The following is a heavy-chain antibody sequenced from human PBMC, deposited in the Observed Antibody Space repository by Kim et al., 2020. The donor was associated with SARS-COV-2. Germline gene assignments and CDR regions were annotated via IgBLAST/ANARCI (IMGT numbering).Heavy chain of an antibody. CDR2: INHSGST. Sequence: SETLSLTCAVYGGSFSGYYWSWIRQPPGKGLEWIGEINHSGSTNYNPSLKSRVTISVDTSKNQFSLRLSSVTAADTGVYYCARGRGGYFDWSHRFDYWGQGTPVTVSS. J-gene: IGHJ4*02. CDR1: GGSFSGYY. V-gene: IGHV4-34*01. CDR3: ARGRGGYFDWSHRFDY. D-gene: IGHD3-9*01.